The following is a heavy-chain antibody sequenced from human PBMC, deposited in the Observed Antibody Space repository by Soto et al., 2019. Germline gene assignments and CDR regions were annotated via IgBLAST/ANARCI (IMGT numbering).Heavy chain of an antibody. CDR3: ARGLEVAYSPPLL. V-gene: IGHV1-46*01. CDR2: INPGGGRT. CDR1: GYTFTSYY. D-gene: IGHD2-21*01. J-gene: IGHJ4*02. Sequence: QVQLVQSGAEVKTPGASVKISCKASGYTFTSYYIHWVRQAPGQGLEWMGIINPGGGRTSYAQNLHGRVTITRDTSTSTVSMELGSLRFEDTAIYYGARGLEVAYSPPLLWGQGTLVTVST.